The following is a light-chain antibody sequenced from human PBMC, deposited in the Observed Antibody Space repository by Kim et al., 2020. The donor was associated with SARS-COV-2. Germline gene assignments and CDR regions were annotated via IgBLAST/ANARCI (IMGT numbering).Light chain of an antibody. CDR3: SSYTSSSTV. Sequence: PGHSITISCTGTSSDVGDYNYVSWYQQHPGKAPKLMIYDVSNRPSGVSNRFSGSKSGNTASLTISGLQAEDEADYYCSSYTSSSTVFGGGTQLTVL. CDR1: SSDVGDYNY. V-gene: IGLV2-14*03. CDR2: DVS. J-gene: IGLJ2*01.